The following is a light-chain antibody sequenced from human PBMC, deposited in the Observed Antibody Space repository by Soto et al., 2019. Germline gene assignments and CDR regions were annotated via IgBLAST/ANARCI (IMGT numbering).Light chain of an antibody. V-gene: IGKV3-20*01. J-gene: IGKJ2*01. Sequence: EIVLTQSPGTLSLSPGERATLSCRASQSVSSSYLAWYQQKPGQAHRLLIYGASSRATGIPDRFSGSGSGTDFTLTVSRLEPEEFAVYYCQKYGTSPRYIFGQGTKLEIK. CDR3: QKYGTSPRYI. CDR1: QSVSSSY. CDR2: GAS.